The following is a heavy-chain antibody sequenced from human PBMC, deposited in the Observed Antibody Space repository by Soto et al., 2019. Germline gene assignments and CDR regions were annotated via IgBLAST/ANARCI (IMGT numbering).Heavy chain of an antibody. V-gene: IGHV3-30-3*01. Sequence: QVQLVESGGGVVQPGRSLRLSCGASEFTFSTYAIHWVRQAPGKGLEWVALISFDGNNKDYADSVKGRFTISRDNSNYTLYLQMNSLRAEDTAVYYGARDLRQYTSGWYEAAFDVWGQGTMVTVSS. D-gene: IGHD6-19*01. CDR1: EFTFSTYA. J-gene: IGHJ3*01. CDR3: ARDLRQYTSGWYEAAFDV. CDR2: ISFDGNNK.